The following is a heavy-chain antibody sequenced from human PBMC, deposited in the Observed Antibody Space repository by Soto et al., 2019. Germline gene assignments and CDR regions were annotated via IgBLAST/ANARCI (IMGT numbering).Heavy chain of an antibody. J-gene: IGHJ6*02. D-gene: IGHD1-26*01. Sequence: GGSLRLSCAASGFTFSSYSMNWVRQAPGKGLEWVSYISSSSSTIYYADSVKGRFTISRDNAKNSLYLQMNSLRDEDTAVYYCARDLGAAGWWELQSYYYGMDVWGQGTTVTVSS. CDR3: ARDLGAAGWWELQSYYYGMDV. CDR2: ISSSSSTI. V-gene: IGHV3-48*02. CDR1: GFTFSSYS.